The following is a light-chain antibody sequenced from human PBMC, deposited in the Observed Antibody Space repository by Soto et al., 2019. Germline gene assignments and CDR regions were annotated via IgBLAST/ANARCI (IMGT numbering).Light chain of an antibody. CDR3: QQTYSSSWT. CDR2: AAS. V-gene: IGKV1-39*01. CDR1: QSISTY. J-gene: IGKJ1*01. Sequence: DIQMTQSPSSLSAYVGDRVTITCRASQSISTYLNGYQQKPGKAPKLLIYAASSLQSGVPSRFSGSGSGTDFTLTISSLQPEDFATYFCQQTYSSSWTFGQGTKVEIK.